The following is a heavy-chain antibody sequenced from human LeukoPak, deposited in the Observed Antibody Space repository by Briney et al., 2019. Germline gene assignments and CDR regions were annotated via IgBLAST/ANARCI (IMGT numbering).Heavy chain of an antibody. V-gene: IGHV1-69*06. CDR1: GGTFSSYA. Sequence: GASVKVSCKASGGTFSSYAISWVRQAPGQGLEWMGGIIPIFGTANYAQKFQGRVTITADKSTSTAYMDLDGLISDDAAVYFCARGPIGGLRKGFDIWGQGTLVTVSS. D-gene: IGHD1-26*01. CDR2: IIPIFGTA. J-gene: IGHJ4*02. CDR3: ARGPIGGLRKGFDI.